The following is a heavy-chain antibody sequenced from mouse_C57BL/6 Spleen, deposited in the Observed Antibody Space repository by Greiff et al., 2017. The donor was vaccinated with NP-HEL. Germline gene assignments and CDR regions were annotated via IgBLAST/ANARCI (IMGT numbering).Heavy chain of an antibody. CDR3: ARRWLPTVEYYFDY. V-gene: IGHV1-26*01. CDR2: INPNNGGT. Sequence: VQLQQSGPELVKPGASVKISCKASGYTFTDYYMNWVKQSHGKSLEWIGDINPNNGGTSYNQKFKGKATLTVDKSSSTVYMELRSLTSEDSAVYYCARRWLPTVEYYFDYWGQGTTLTVSS. J-gene: IGHJ2*01. CDR1: GYTFTDYY. D-gene: IGHD1-1*01.